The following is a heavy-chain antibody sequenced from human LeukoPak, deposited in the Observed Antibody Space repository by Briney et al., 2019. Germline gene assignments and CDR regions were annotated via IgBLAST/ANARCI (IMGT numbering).Heavy chain of an antibody. CDR3: ATYNWGYDVDY. D-gene: IGHD1-20*01. CDR1: GFTFSSYW. CDR2: IRTDGSET. V-gene: IGHV3-74*01. J-gene: IGHJ4*02. Sequence: PGGSLRLSCAASGFTFSSYWMYWVRQAPEKGLVWVSGIRTDGSETRYADSVKGRFTISRDNAKNTLYLQMNSLRVEDTAVYYCATYNWGYDVDYWGQGTLVTVSS.